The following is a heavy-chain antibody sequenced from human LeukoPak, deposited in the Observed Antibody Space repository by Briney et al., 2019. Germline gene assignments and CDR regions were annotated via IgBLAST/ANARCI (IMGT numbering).Heavy chain of an antibody. CDR2: IYYSGST. J-gene: IGHJ2*01. CDR3: ARLGCSGGSCYRYWYFDL. D-gene: IGHD2-15*01. Sequence: SETLSLTCTVSGGSISSSSYYWGWIRQPPGKGLEWIGSIYYSGSTYYNPSLKSRVTISVDTSKNQFSLKLSSVTAADTAVYYCARLGCSGGSCYRYWYFDLWGRGTLVTVSS. CDR1: GGSISSSSYY. V-gene: IGHV4-39*07.